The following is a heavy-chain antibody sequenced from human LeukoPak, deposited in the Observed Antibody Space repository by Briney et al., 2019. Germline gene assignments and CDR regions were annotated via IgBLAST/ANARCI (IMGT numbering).Heavy chain of an antibody. CDR2: IYYSGST. CDR3: ARCSSGSHFDY. V-gene: IGHV4-59*08. Sequence: PSETLSLTCTVSGGSISSHYWSWIRQPPGKGLEWIGYIYYSGSTNYNPSLKSRVTISVDTSKNQFSLKLSSVTAADTAVYYCARCSSGSHFDYWGQGTLVTVSS. CDR1: GGSISSHY. D-gene: IGHD2-15*01. J-gene: IGHJ4*02.